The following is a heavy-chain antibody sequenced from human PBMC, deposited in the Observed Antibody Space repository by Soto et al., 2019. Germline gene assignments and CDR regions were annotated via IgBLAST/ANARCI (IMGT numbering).Heavy chain of an antibody. Sequence: SQSLSLTCAVYVGPLSVYYWSWIRQPPGKGLEWIGEINHSGSTNYNPSLKSRVTISVDTSKNQFSLKLSSVTAADTAVYYCARGKVVTAIGVNYYGMDVWGQGTTVT. CDR3: ARGKVVTAIGVNYYGMDV. D-gene: IGHD2-21*02. CDR1: VGPLSVYY. CDR2: INHSGST. V-gene: IGHV4-34*01. J-gene: IGHJ6*02.